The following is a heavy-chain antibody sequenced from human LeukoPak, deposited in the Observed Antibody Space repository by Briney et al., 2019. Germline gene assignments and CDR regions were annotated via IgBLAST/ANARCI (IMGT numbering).Heavy chain of an antibody. J-gene: IGHJ4*02. D-gene: IGHD4-23*01. Sequence: GGSLRLSCAASGFTFSSYAMSWVRQAPGKGLEWVANIKPDGSAKSYVDSVRGRFTISRDNAKESLFLQMNSLRADDTAVYYCARGLRWPDFWGQGTLVTVSS. CDR1: GFTFSSYA. CDR3: ARGLRWPDF. V-gene: IGHV3-7*03. CDR2: IKPDGSAK.